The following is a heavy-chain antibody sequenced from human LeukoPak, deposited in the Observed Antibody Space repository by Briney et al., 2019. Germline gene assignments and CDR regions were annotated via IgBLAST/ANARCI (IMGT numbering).Heavy chain of an antibody. CDR3: AKEVLDYEIPYWYFDL. V-gene: IGHV3-23*01. CDR1: GFTFSSYG. J-gene: IGHJ2*01. CDR2: MSGDSDYT. Sequence: PGRSLRLSCAASGFTFSSYGMHWVRQAPGKGLEWVSAMSGDSDYTYYADSVKGRFTISRDNSKNTLYLQMNSLRAEDTAVYHCAKEVLDYEIPYWYFDLWGRGTLVTVSS. D-gene: IGHD4-17*01.